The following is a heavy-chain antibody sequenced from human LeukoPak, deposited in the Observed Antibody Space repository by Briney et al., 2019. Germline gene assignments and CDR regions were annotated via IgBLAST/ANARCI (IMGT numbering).Heavy chain of an antibody. CDR1: GGSISSSSYY. Sequence: PSETLSLTCTVSGGSISSSSYYWGWIRQPPGKGLEWIGSIYYNGSTYYNPSLKSRVTISVDTSKNQFSLKLSSVTAADTAVYYCARLRSSYGPLDYFDYWGQGTLVTVSS. D-gene: IGHD5-18*01. CDR2: IYYNGST. J-gene: IGHJ4*02. CDR3: ARLRSSYGPLDYFDY. V-gene: IGHV4-39*01.